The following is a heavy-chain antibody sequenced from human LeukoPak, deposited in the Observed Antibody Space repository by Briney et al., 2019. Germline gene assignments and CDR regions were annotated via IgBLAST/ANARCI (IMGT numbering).Heavy chain of an antibody. D-gene: IGHD2-15*01. CDR2: INPNSGGT. V-gene: IGHV1-2*02. CDR3: ARRRDWRLYCSGGSCYSGAFDI. CDR1: GYTFTGYY. Sequence: ASVKVSCKASGYTFTGYYMHWVRQAPGQGLEWMGWINPNSGGTNYAQKFQGRVTMTRDTSISTAYMELSRLRSDDTAVYYCARRRDWRLYCSGGSCYSGAFDIWGQGTMVTVSS. J-gene: IGHJ3*02.